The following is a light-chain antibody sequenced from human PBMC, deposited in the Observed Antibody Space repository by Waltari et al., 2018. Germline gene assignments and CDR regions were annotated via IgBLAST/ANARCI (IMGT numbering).Light chain of an antibody. CDR3: QAWDSSTVL. CDR2: QDT. J-gene: IGLJ3*02. V-gene: IGLV3-1*01. CDR1: HLGDRS. Sequence: SFELTQPSSVSVSPGQTASIPCSGDHLGDRSVSCDHQKAGQSPMLVIYQDTKRPSGIPQRFFGSNSGNTATLTISGTQAMDEAVYYCQAWDSSTVLFGGGTKLTVL.